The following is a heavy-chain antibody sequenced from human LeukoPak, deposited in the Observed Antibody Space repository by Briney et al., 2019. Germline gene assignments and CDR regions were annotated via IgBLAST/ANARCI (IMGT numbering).Heavy chain of an antibody. CDR1: GYTFTGYY. CDR2: ISAYNGNT. J-gene: IGHJ3*02. CDR3: AREGMGSSSGAFDI. D-gene: IGHD6-6*01. V-gene: IGHV1-18*03. Sequence: GASVKVSCKASGYTFTGYYMHWVRQAPGQGLEWMGWISAYNGNTNYAQKLQGRVTMTTDTSTSTAYMELRSLRSDDMAVYYCAREGMGSSSGAFDIWGQGTVVTVSS.